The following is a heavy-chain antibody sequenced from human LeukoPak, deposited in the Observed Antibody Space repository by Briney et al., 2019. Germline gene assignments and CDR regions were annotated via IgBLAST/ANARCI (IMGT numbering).Heavy chain of an antibody. D-gene: IGHD3-16*01. J-gene: IGHJ4*02. CDR2: IYPGDSDT. CDR1: GYSFTSYW. CDR3: ARPGQLGEYTPYHFDY. V-gene: IGHV5-51*01. Sequence: GESLKISCKGSGYSFTSYWISWVRQMPGKGLAWMGIIYPGDSDTRYSPSFQGQVTISADKSISTAYLQWSSLKASDTAMYYCARPGQLGEYTPYHFDYWGQGILVTVSS.